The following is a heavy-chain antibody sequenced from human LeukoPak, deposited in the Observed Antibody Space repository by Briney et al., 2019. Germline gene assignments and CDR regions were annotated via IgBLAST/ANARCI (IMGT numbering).Heavy chain of an antibody. CDR3: ARVEYYDSSGYYYLWFDP. V-gene: IGHV1-2*02. D-gene: IGHD3-22*01. Sequence: ASVKVSCKTSGYTFTGYYMHWVRQAPGQGLEWMGWINPNSGGTNYAQKFQGRVTMTRDTSISTAYMELSRLRSDDTAVYYCARVEYYDSSGYYYLWFDPWGQGTLVTVSS. CDR1: GYTFTGYY. CDR2: INPNSGGT. J-gene: IGHJ5*02.